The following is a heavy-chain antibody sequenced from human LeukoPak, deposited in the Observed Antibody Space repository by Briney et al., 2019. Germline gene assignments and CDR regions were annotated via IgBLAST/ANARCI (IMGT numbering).Heavy chain of an antibody. CDR1: GGSFSGYY. CDR3: ARDLYGGYCSSTSCYGNWFDP. Sequence: SETLSLTCAVYGGSFSGYYWSWIRQPPGKGLEWIGYIYYSGITNYNPSLMSRVTISVDTSKNQFSLRLSSVTAADTAVYYCARDLYGGYCSSTSCYGNWFDPWGQGTLVTVSS. J-gene: IGHJ5*02. D-gene: IGHD2-2*01. CDR2: IYYSGIT. V-gene: IGHV4-59*01.